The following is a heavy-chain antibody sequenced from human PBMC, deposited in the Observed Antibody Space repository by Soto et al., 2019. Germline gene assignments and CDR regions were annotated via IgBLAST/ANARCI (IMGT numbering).Heavy chain of an antibody. J-gene: IGHJ6*02. Sequence: ASVKVSCKASGYTFTSYGISWVRQAPGQGLEWMGWISAYNGTTNYAQKLRGRVTMTTDTSTSTAYMELRSLRSDDTAVYYCVRDLRKEGYSYGFDYYGMDVWGQGTTVTVAS. CDR1: GYTFTSYG. V-gene: IGHV1-18*01. CDR3: VRDLRKEGYSYGFDYYGMDV. CDR2: ISAYNGTT. D-gene: IGHD5-18*01.